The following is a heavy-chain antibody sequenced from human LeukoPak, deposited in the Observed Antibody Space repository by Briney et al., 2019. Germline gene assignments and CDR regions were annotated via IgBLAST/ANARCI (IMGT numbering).Heavy chain of an antibody. Sequence: KSSETLSLTCTVSGGSISSTYYYWGWIRQPPGKGLEWIGSIYFSGSTYYNPSLKSRVTISVGTSKNQFSLKVSSVTAADTAVYYCARHDSGYSYGFDYWGQGTLVTVSS. J-gene: IGHJ4*02. V-gene: IGHV4-39*01. CDR1: GGSISSTYYY. CDR3: ARHDSGYSYGFDY. CDR2: IYFSGST. D-gene: IGHD5-18*01.